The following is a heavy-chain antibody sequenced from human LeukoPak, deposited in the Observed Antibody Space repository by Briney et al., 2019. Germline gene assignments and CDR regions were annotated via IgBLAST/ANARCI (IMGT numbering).Heavy chain of an antibody. Sequence: ETLSLTCTVSGGSISSYYWIWIRQPPGKGLEWIGYIYYSGSTNYNPSLKSRVTISLDTSKNQFSLKLSSVTAADTAVYYCARYGSGSSIDYWGQGTLVTVSS. J-gene: IGHJ4*02. CDR3: ARYGSGSSIDY. CDR1: GGSISSYY. CDR2: IYYSGST. V-gene: IGHV4-59*01. D-gene: IGHD3-10*01.